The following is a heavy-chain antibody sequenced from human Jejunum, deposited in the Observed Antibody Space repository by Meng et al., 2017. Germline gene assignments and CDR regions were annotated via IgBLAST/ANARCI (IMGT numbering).Heavy chain of an antibody. V-gene: IGHV4-39*07. Sequence: GSLRLSCSVSGGSISSSSKYWGWSRPPPGKGLEWIGSFFFGGKTYYNPSLRGRVTISVDSYKNQFSLNFNSVTVADTAVYFCLRGCSGGNPGEYWGQGTLVTVSS. D-gene: IGHD4-23*01. J-gene: IGHJ4*02. CDR3: LRGCSGGNPGEY. CDR2: FFFGGKT. CDR1: GGSISSSSKY.